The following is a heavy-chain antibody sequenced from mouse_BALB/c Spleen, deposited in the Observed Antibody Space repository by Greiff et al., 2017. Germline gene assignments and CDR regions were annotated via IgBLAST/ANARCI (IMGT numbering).Heavy chain of an antibody. D-gene: IGHD2-2*01. Sequence: EVKVVESGGGLVQPGGSLRLSCATSGFTFTDYYMSWVRQPPGKALEWLGFIRNKANGYTTEYSASVKVRFTISRDNSQSILYLQMNTLRAEDSATYYCARDSLYGWDYWGQGTTLTVSS. CDR3: ARDSLYGWDY. J-gene: IGHJ2*01. CDR1: GFTFTDYY. V-gene: IGHV7-3*02. CDR2: IRNKANGYTT.